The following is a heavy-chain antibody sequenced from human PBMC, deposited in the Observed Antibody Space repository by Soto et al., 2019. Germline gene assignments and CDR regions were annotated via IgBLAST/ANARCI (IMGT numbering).Heavy chain of an antibody. CDR3: AKVGPAAKYYFDY. Sequence: PGGSLRLSCAASGFTFSNYDMHWVRQAPGKGLEWVSVIPYDGSSNYYADSVKGRFTISRDNSKNTLYLQMDSLRAEDTAVYYCAKVGPAAKYYFDYWGQGTRVTVSS. V-gene: IGHV3-30*18. CDR1: GFTFSNYD. CDR2: IPYDGSSN. J-gene: IGHJ4*02. D-gene: IGHD2-2*01.